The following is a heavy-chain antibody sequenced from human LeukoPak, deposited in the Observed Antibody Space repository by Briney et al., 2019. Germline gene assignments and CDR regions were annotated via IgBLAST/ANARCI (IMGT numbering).Heavy chain of an antibody. CDR1: GFTFSSYA. J-gene: IGHJ4*02. CDR3: ANIAARNWVY. CDR2: ISGSGGST. Sequence: GGSLRLSCAASGFTFSSYAMSWVRQTPGKGLEWVSAISGSGGSTYYADSVKGRFTISRDNSKNTLYLQMNSLRVEDTAVYYCANIAARNWVYWGQGALVTVSS. D-gene: IGHD6-6*01. V-gene: IGHV3-23*01.